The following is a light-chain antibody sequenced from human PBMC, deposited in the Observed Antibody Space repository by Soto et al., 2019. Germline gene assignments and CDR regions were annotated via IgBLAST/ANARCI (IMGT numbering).Light chain of an antibody. CDR2: AAS. V-gene: IGKV1-39*01. Sequence: DIQMTQSPSSLSASVGDRVTITCRASQSISSYLNWYQQKPGKAPKLLIYAASSLHNGVPSRFSGSGSGTDFSRTISSLQPDDFATYYCHQNYSAPYDFGQGTKLEVK. CDR3: HQNYSAPYD. J-gene: IGKJ2*01. CDR1: QSISSY.